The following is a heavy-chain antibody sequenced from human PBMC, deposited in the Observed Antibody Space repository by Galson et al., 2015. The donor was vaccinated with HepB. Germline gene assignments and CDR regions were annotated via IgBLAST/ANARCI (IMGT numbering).Heavy chain of an antibody. D-gene: IGHD3-10*01. CDR2: IWYGGGNK. CDR3: VRENGGAGSRETYYYYGLDV. V-gene: IGHV3-33*01. CDR1: GFTFSNYA. Sequence: SLRLSCAASGFTFSNYAMYWVRQAPGKGLEWVAVIWYGGGNKYYADSVKGRFTISRDNSKNTLYLQMDSLRAEDTAVFYCVRENGGAGSRETYYYYGLDVWGQGTTVTVS. J-gene: IGHJ6*02.